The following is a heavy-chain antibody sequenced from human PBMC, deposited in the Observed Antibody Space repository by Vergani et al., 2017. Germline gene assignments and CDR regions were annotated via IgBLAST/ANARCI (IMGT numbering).Heavy chain of an antibody. Sequence: QVRLQESGPGLVKPSETLSLTCSVSGGSMSSYYWSWIRQPPGKELEWIGYMYHSGSTNYNPSLETRVTISGDTSKNQFSLKLNSVTAADTAVYYCGRVADCYGLGSRLLDLWGQGIMVTVSS. V-gene: IGHV4-59*01. J-gene: IGHJ5*02. CDR3: GRVADCYGLGSRLLDL. D-gene: IGHD3-10*01. CDR2: MYHSGST. CDR1: GGSMSSYY.